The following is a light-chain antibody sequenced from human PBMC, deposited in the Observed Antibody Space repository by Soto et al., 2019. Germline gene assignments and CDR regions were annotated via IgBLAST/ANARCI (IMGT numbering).Light chain of an antibody. CDR2: AAS. Sequence: DIQMTQSPSSVSASVGERVTITCRASQNINSWLAWYKQKQVKAPKLLISAASSLQSGVPSRFSGSGSGTDVTLTITSLQPEDFATYYCQQANTLPFAFGPGTTVHLK. V-gene: IGKV1D-12*01. J-gene: IGKJ3*01. CDR3: QQANTLPFA. CDR1: QNINSW.